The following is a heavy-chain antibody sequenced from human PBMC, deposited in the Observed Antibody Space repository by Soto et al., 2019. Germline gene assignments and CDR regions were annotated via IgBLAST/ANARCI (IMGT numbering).Heavy chain of an antibody. CDR3: ARGINRGYDQEYYYYGMDV. CDR2: IIPIFGTA. Sequence: GASVKVSCKASGGTFSSYAISWVRQAPGQGLEWMGGIIPIFGTANYAQKLQGRVTITADESTSTAYMELSSLRSEDTAVYYCARGINRGYDQEYYYYGMDVWGQGTTVTVSS. J-gene: IGHJ6*02. CDR1: GGTFSSYA. D-gene: IGHD5-12*01. V-gene: IGHV1-69*13.